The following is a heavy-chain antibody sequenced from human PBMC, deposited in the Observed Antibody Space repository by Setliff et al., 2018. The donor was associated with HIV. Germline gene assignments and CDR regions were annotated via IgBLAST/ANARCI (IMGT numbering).Heavy chain of an antibody. Sequence: PSETLSLTCTVSGGSINSYYWSWIRQPPGKGLEWIGYIYATGSTNYNPTLKSRVTMSVETSKNQFSLKLTSVTAADTAVYYCARFDGYYHYNLDVWGKGTTVTVSS. V-gene: IGHV4-4*09. CDR3: ARFDGYYHYNLDV. CDR1: GGSINSYY. CDR2: IYATGST. J-gene: IGHJ6*03.